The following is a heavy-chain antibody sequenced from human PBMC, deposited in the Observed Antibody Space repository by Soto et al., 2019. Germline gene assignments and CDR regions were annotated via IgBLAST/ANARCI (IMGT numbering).Heavy chain of an antibody. CDR1: GGSFSGYY. D-gene: IGHD2-8*02. CDR3: ARDKITGLFDY. V-gene: IGHV4-34*01. J-gene: IGHJ4*02. CDR2: INHSGST. Sequence: QVQLQQWGAGLLKPSETLSLTCAVYGGSFSGYYWTWIRQPPGTGLEWIGEINHSGSTNYNPSLKSRVNISVDTSKNQFSLKMTSVTAEDTAVYSCARDKITGLFDYWGQGTLVTVSS.